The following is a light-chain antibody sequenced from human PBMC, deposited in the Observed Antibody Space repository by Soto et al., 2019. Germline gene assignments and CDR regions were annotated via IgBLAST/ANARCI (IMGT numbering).Light chain of an antibody. Sequence: QSALTQPPSASGSPGQSVTISCIGTSSDVGGYNYVSWYQQHPGKAPKLMIYEVSKRPSGVPDRFSGSKSGNTASLTVSGLQAEDEADYDCSPYAASNNLGVFGGGTKLTVL. V-gene: IGLV2-8*01. J-gene: IGLJ2*01. CDR3: SPYAASNNLGV. CDR1: SSDVGGYNY. CDR2: EVS.